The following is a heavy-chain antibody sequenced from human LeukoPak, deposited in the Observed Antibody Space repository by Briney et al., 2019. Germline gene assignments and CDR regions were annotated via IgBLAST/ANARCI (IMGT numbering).Heavy chain of an antibody. D-gene: IGHD2-15*01. V-gene: IGHV4-59*01. CDR3: ARGYCSGGSCYSYYYYNYMDV. CDR2: IYYSGST. CDR1: GGSISSYY. J-gene: IGHJ6*03. Sequence: SETLSLTCTVSGGSISSYYWSWIRQPPGKGLEWIGYIYYSGSTNYNPSLKSRVTISVDKSKNQFSLKLSSVTAADTAVYYCARGYCSGGSCYSYYYYNYMDVWGKGTTVTVSS.